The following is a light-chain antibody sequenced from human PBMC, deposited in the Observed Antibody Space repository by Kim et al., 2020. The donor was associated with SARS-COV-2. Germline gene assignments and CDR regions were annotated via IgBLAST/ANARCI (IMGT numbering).Light chain of an antibody. CDR3: QQYKSYSSPT. V-gene: IGKV1-5*03. J-gene: IGKJ4*01. CDR2: KSS. CDR1: QSISSW. Sequence: DIQMTQSPSTLSASVGDRVTITCRASQSISSWLAWYQQKPGKAPKLLIYKSSSLESEVPSRFSGSGSGTEFTLTISSLQPDDSATYYCQQYKSYSSPTVGGGTSVEI.